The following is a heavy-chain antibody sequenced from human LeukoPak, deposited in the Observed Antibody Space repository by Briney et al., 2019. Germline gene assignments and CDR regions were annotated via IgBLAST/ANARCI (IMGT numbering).Heavy chain of an antibody. CDR2: IYTSGST. V-gene: IGHV4-61*02. CDR3: ARDRTGRTFDY. Sequence: PSETLSLTCTVSGGSISSGSYYWSWIRQPAGKGLEWIGRIYTSGSTNYSPSLKSRVTISVDTSKNQFSLKLSSVTAADTAVYYCARDRTGRTFDYWGQGTLVTVSS. CDR1: GGSISSGSYY. D-gene: IGHD2-15*01. J-gene: IGHJ4*02.